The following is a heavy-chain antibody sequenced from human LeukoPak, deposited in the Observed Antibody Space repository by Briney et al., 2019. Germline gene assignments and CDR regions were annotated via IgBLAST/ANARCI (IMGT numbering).Heavy chain of an antibody. V-gene: IGHV1-69*04. CDR3: ARSGTLTGMEDWFDP. CDR2: IIPILGIA. CDR1: GGTFSSYA. D-gene: IGHD1-20*01. J-gene: IGHJ5*02. Sequence: SVKVSCKASGGTFSSYAIRWVRQAPGQGLEWMGRIIPILGIANYAQKFQGRVTITADKSTSTAYMELSSLRSEDTAVYYCARSGTLTGMEDWFDPWGQGTLVTVSS.